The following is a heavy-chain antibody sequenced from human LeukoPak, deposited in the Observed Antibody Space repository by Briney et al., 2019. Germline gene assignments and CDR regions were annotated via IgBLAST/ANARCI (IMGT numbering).Heavy chain of an antibody. J-gene: IGHJ3*02. D-gene: IGHD4-17*01. CDR1: GLIFSNYN. CDR3: ARDDVTTNGDVIGESRLFDI. Sequence: GGSLRLSCAASGLIFSNYNFNWVRQAPGKGLEWVASISSASSYIYYAESVRGRFTVSRDNAKNSLYLEMNTLRGEDTALYYCARDDVTTNGDVIGESRLFDIWGRGTMVTVSS. V-gene: IGHV3-21*06. CDR2: ISSASSYI.